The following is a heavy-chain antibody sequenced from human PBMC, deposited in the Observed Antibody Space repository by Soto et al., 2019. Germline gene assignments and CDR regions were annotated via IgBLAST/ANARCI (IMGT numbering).Heavy chain of an antibody. Sequence: QVQLQESGPGLVKPSGTLSLTCAVSGGSISSSNWWRWVRQPPGKGLEWIGEIYHSGSTNYNPSLKSRVTISVDKSKNQLSLKLSSVTAAYTGVYYCARVSGSYYSGMDVWGQGTTVTVSS. V-gene: IGHV4-4*02. D-gene: IGHD1-26*01. CDR2: IYHSGST. CDR3: ARVSGSYYSGMDV. CDR1: GGSISSSNW. J-gene: IGHJ6*02.